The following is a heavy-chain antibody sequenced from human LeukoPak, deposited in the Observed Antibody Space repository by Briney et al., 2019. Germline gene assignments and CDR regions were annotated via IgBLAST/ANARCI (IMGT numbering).Heavy chain of an antibody. J-gene: IGHJ4*02. V-gene: IGHV4-59*08. CDR3: ARLHETGLFFDY. CDR1: GGSISDFY. CDR2: IYYSGST. Sequence: PSETLSLTCSVSGGSISDFYWTWIRQPQGKGLEWSGYIYYSGSTNYNPSLKSRVTMSVDTSKNHFSLMLSSVTAADTAVYYCARLHETGLFFDYWGQGTLVTVSS. D-gene: IGHD3-9*01.